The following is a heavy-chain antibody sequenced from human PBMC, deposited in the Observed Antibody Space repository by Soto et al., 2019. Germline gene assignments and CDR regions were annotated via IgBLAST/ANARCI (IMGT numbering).Heavy chain of an antibody. D-gene: IGHD4-17*01. CDR2: IYYSGST. J-gene: IGHJ6*03. CDR3: ARGARGRPPLDYGDYGRGGYYYYMDV. CDR1: GGSISSYY. Sequence: SETLSLTCTVSGGSISSYYWSWIRQPPGKGLEWIGYIYYSGSTNYNPSLKSRVTISVDTSKNQFSLKLSSVTAADTXVYYCARGARGRPPLDYGDYGRGGYYYYMDVWGKGTTVTVSS. V-gene: IGHV4-59*01.